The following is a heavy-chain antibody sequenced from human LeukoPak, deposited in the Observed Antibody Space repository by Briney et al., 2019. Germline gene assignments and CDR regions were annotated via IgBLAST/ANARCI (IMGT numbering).Heavy chain of an antibody. D-gene: IGHD3-3*01. Sequence: GESLKISCRGSGYSFTSYWIGWVRQMPGKGLEWMGIIYPGDSDTRYSPSFQGQVTISADKSISTAYLQWSSLKASDTAMYYCARQKGYDFWSGYYEFGYWGQGTLVTVSS. CDR1: GYSFTSYW. CDR2: IYPGDSDT. J-gene: IGHJ4*02. V-gene: IGHV5-51*01. CDR3: ARQKGYDFWSGYYEFGY.